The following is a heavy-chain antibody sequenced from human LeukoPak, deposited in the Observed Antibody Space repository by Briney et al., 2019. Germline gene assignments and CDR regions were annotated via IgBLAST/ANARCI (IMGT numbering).Heavy chain of an antibody. CDR1: GFTFSNYW. CDR2: INTDGTTT. Sequence: GGSLRLSCAASGFTFSNYWMHWVRQAPGKGLVWVSRINTDGTTTTYADSAKGRFTISRDNAKNTLYLQMNSLRAEDTAVYYCARPHVPTASTNWFDPWGRGTLVTVSS. CDR3: ARPHVPTASTNWFDP. D-gene: IGHD2-2*01. V-gene: IGHV3-74*03. J-gene: IGHJ5*02.